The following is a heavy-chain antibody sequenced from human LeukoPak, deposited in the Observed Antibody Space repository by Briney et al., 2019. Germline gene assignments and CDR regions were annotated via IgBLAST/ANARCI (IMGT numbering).Heavy chain of an antibody. CDR3: SRENGAFSPFGY. Sequence: SETLSLTCGVSGGSISNTNWWSWVRQPPGQGLEWIGEISLTGLTHYNPSLESRVTVSLDKSKNQLSLNLTSVTAADTAVYYCSRENGAFSPFGYWGQGTMVTVLS. D-gene: IGHD3-3*01. CDR1: GGSISNTNW. CDR2: ISLTGLT. V-gene: IGHV4-4*02. J-gene: IGHJ4*02.